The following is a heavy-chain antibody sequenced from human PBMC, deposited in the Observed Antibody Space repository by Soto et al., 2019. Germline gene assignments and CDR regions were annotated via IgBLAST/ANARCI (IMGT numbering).Heavy chain of an antibody. CDR1: GGTFSSYA. D-gene: IGHD2-2*01. J-gene: IGHJ6*02. V-gene: IGHV1-69*01. CDR2: IIPNPGTA. Sequence: QVQLVQSGAEVKKPGSSVKVSCKASGGTFSSYAISWVRQAPGQGLEWMGGIIPNPGTAHYAQKFQGRVTITADESTSTAYMELSSLRSEDTAVYYCARSQGSSTSLEIYYYYYYGMDVWGQGTTVTVSS. CDR3: ARSQGSSTSLEIYYYYYYGMDV.